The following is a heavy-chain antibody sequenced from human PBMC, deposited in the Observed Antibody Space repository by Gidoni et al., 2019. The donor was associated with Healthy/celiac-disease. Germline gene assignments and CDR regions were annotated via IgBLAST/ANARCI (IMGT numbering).Heavy chain of an antibody. Sequence: EVQLVESGGGLVQPGGSLRLSCAASGFTFSSSALSWVRQAPGKGLEWVSAISGSGGSTYYADSVKGRFTISRDNSKNTLYLQMNSLRAEDTAVYYCAKVGTYCSGGSCSEKFDYWGQGTLVTVSS. CDR3: AKVGTYCSGGSCSEKFDY. CDR1: GFTFSSSA. V-gene: IGHV3-23*04. D-gene: IGHD2-15*01. J-gene: IGHJ4*02. CDR2: ISGSGGST.